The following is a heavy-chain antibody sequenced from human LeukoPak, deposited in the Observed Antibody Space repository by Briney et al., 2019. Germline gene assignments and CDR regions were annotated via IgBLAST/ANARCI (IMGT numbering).Heavy chain of an antibody. D-gene: IGHD6-6*01. CDR2: INSDGSST. CDR3: ARQYSSSPWYFDL. J-gene: IGHJ2*01. Sequence: GGSLRLSCAASGFTFSRYWMHWGRQAPGKGLVWVSRINSDGSSTSYADSVKGRFTISRDNAKNTVYVQMNSLRAEDTAVYYCARQYSSSPWYFDLWGRGTLVTVSS. CDR1: GFTFSRYW. V-gene: IGHV3-74*01.